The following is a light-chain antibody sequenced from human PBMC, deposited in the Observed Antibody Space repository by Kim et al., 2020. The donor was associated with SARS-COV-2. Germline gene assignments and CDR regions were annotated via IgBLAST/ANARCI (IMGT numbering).Light chain of an antibody. CDR2: GAS. V-gene: IGKV3-20*01. J-gene: IGKJ2*01. Sequence: WSLWEWPTLSCMARQGGSRSYLGWYQQKSGQAPRLLSYGASSRATGIPDGFSGGGSGTDFTLTISRLEPEDFAVYYCQQYGSSPYTFGQGTKLGI. CDR1: QGGSRSY. CDR3: QQYGSSPYT.